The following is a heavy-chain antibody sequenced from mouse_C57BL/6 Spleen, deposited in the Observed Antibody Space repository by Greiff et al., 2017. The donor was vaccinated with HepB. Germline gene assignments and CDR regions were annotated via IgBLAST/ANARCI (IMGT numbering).Heavy chain of an antibody. CDR1: GYAFTNYL. V-gene: IGHV1-54*01. Sequence: QVQLQQSGAELVRPGPSVKVSCKASGYAFTNYLIEWVKQRPGQGLEWIGVINPGSGGSNYNEKFKGKATLTADKSSSTAYLQLSSLTSEDSAVYFCARSYYYGSSLDYWGQGTTLTVSS. J-gene: IGHJ2*01. D-gene: IGHD1-1*01. CDR3: ARSYYYGSSLDY. CDR2: INPGSGGS.